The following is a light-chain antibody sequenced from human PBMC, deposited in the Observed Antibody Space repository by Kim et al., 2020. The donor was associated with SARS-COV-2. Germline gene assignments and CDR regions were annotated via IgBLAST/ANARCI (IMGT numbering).Light chain of an antibody. CDR2: AAS. J-gene: IGKJ2*01. Sequence: SVSIGDRVTLTCRASQGIRDYVAWYQQKPGEVPTLLLFAASSLRSGVPSRFSGGASGTEFTLTINSLQPEDVATYYCQSYNTAPQTFGQGTELEI. V-gene: IGKV1-27*01. CDR1: QGIRDY. CDR3: QSYNTAPQT.